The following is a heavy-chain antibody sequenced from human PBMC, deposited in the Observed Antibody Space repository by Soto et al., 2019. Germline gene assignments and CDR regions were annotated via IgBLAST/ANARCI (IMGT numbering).Heavy chain of an antibody. J-gene: IGHJ4*02. CDR3: ARSPTLYCTNGVCHFDY. V-gene: IGHV3-21*01. CDR2: ISSSSSYI. Sequence: GGSLRLSCAASGFTFSSYSMNWVRQAPGKGLEWVSSISSSSSYIYYADSVKGRFTISRDNAKNSLYLQMNSLRAEDTAVYYCARSPTLYCTNGVCHFDYWGQGTPVTVSS. CDR1: GFTFSSYS. D-gene: IGHD2-8*01.